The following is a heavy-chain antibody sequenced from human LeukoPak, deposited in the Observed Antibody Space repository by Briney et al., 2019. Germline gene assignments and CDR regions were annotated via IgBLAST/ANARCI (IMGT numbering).Heavy chain of an antibody. J-gene: IGHJ6*02. V-gene: IGHV3-30*18. CDR1: GFTSSSYG. CDR3: AKDSRYCSGGSCYTYYYGMDV. D-gene: IGHD2-15*01. Sequence: GRSLRLSCAASGFTSSSYGMHWVRQAPGKGLEWVAVISYDGSNKYYADSVKGRFTISRDNSKNTLYLQMNSLRAEDTAVYYCAKDSRYCSGGSCYTYYYGMDVWGQGTTVTVSS. CDR2: ISYDGSNK.